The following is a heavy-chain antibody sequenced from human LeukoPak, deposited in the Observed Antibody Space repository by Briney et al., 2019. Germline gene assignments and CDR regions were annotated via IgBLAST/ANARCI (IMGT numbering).Heavy chain of an antibody. D-gene: IGHD3-22*01. J-gene: IGHJ4*02. V-gene: IGHV3-9*01. Sequence: GGSLRLSCAASGFTFDDYAMHWVRQAPGKGLEWVSGISWNSGSIGYADSVKGRFTISRDNAKNSLYLQMNSLRAEDTASYYCAKGYYYDSKGLFDYWGQGTLVTVSS. CDR3: AKGYYYDSKGLFDY. CDR1: GFTFDDYA. CDR2: ISWNSGSI.